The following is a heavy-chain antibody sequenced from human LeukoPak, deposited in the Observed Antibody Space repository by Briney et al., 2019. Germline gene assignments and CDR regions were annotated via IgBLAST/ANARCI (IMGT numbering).Heavy chain of an antibody. CDR1: GFTFSSYW. Sequence: GRSLRPSCAASGFTFSSYWMHWVRQAPGKGLVWVSRINSDGSSTSYADSVKGRFTISRANAKNTLYLQMNSLRAEDTAVYYCARGGLRVFDDWGQGTLVTVSS. CDR2: INSDGSST. CDR3: ARGGLRVFDD. V-gene: IGHV3-74*01. J-gene: IGHJ4*02. D-gene: IGHD5-12*01.